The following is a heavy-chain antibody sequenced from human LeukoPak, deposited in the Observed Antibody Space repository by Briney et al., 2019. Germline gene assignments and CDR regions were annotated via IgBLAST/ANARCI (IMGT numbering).Heavy chain of an antibody. J-gene: IGHJ4*02. CDR2: IYYSGST. D-gene: IGHD3-10*01. V-gene: IGHV4-59*08. CDR3: ARRGSGSYSTFDY. CDR1: AGSISSYY. Sequence: SETLSLTCTVSAGSISSYYWSWVRQPPGRGLEWIGHIYYSGSTNYNPSLKSRVTISVDTSKNQFSLKLRSVTAADTAVYYCARRGSGSYSTFDYWGQGTLVTVSS.